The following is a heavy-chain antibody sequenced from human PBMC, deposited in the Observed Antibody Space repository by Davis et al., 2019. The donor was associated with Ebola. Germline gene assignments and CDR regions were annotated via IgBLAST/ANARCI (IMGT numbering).Heavy chain of an antibody. CDR3: AKDNWNYGGGFDP. D-gene: IGHD1-7*01. CDR2: ISSSSSYI. J-gene: IGHJ5*02. CDR1: GFTFSSYS. Sequence: GGSLRLSCAASGFTFSSYSMNWVRQAPGKGLEWVSSISSSSSYIYYADSVKGRFTISRDNSKNSLYLQMNSLRTEDTALYYCAKDNWNYGGGFDPWGQGTLVTVSS. V-gene: IGHV3-21*04.